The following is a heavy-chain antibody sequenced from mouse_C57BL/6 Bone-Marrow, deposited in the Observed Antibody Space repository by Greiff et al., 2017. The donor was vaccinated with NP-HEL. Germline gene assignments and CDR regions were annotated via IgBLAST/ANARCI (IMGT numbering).Heavy chain of an antibody. J-gene: IGHJ4*01. CDR3: ARYRASTGTRAMDY. Sequence: QVQLKESGAELAKPGASVKLSCKASGYTFTSYWMHWVKQRPGQGLEWIGYINPSSGYTKYNQKFKDKATLTVDKSSSTAYMQLSSLTYEDSAVYYCARYRASTGTRAMDYWGQGTSVTVSS. CDR2: INPSSGYT. V-gene: IGHV1-7*01. CDR1: GYTFTSYW. D-gene: IGHD4-1*02.